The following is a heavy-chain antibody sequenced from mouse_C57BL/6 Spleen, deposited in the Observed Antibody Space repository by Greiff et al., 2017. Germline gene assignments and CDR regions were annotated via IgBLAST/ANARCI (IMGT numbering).Heavy chain of an antibody. CDR2: IRNKANGYTT. V-gene: IGHV7-3*01. J-gene: IGHJ4*01. D-gene: IGHD1-1*01. CDR1: GFTFTDYY. CDR3: ARYYYYYGSSYGYAMDY. Sequence: EVMLVESGGGLVQPGGSLSLSCAASGFTFTDYYMSWVRQPPGKALEWLGFIRNKANGYTTAYSASVKGRFTISRDNSQSILYLQMNALRAEDSATYYFARYYYYYGSSYGYAMDYWGQGTSVTVSS.